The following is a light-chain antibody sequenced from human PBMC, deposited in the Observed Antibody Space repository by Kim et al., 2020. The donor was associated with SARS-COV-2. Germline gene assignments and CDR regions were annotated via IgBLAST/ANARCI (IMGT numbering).Light chain of an antibody. Sequence: GQSVTISCPGTSSDVGGYNYVSWYQQHPGKAPKLLIYEVSKRPSGVPDRFSGSKSGNTASLTVSGLQAEDEADYYCSSYATGSNVMYGGGTQLTVL. CDR1: SSDVGGYNY. CDR2: EVS. J-gene: IGLJ3*02. CDR3: SSYATGSNVM. V-gene: IGLV2-8*01.